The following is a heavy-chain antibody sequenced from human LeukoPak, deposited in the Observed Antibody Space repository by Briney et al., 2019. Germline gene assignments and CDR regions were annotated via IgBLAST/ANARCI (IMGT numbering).Heavy chain of an antibody. D-gene: IGHD3-9*01. CDR2: ISAYNGNT. J-gene: IGHJ4*02. CDR3: ARVGGRRYYDILTAYFDY. CDR1: GYTFTSYG. Sequence: GASVKVSCKASGYTFTSYGISWVRQAPGQGLEWMGWISAYNGNTNYAQKFQGWVTTTRDTSISTAYMELSRLRSDDTAVYYCARVGGRRYYDILTAYFDYWGQGTLVTVSS. V-gene: IGHV1-18*01.